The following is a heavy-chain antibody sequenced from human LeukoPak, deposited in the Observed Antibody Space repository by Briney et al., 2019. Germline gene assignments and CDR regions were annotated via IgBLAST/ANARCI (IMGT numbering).Heavy chain of an antibody. D-gene: IGHD3-10*01. CDR2: IYYSGST. CDR1: GFTFSSYS. J-gene: IGHJ6*02. CDR3: AREGRGGSVYGMDV. V-gene: IGHV4-38-2*02. Sequence: GSLRLSCAASGFTFSSYSMNWVRQAPGKGLEWIGSIYYSGSTYYNPSLKSRVTISVDTSKNQFSLKLTSGTAADTAVYYCAREGRGGSVYGMDVWGQGTTVTVSS.